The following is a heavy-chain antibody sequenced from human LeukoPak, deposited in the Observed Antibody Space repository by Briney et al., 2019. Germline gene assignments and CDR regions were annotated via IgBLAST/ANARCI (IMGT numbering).Heavy chain of an antibody. CDR1: GFTFSNHW. Sequence: GGSLRLSCAASGFTFSNHWMTWVRQAPGKGLEWVSTIPASGGNTYYADSVRGRFTISRDNSKNTLYLQINSLTAEDTAIYYCVRYLSGWYYFDWWGQGTLVTVSS. J-gene: IGHJ4*02. D-gene: IGHD6-19*01. CDR3: VRYLSGWYYFDW. V-gene: IGHV3-23*01. CDR2: IPASGGNT.